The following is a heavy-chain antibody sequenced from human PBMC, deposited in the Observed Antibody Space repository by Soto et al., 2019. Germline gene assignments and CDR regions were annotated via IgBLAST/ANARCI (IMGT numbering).Heavy chain of an antibody. CDR2: ISYDGSNK. CDR3: ARDFGPEAGYCSGGSCYSAYYYFDC. J-gene: IGHJ4*02. CDR1: GFTFSNYA. D-gene: IGHD2-15*01. Sequence: GGSLRLSCAASGFTFSNYAMHWVRQAPGKGLEWVAVISYDGSNKYYADSVKGRFTISRDNSKNTLYLQMNSLRAEDTAGYYCARDFGPEAGYCSGGSCYSAYYYFDCWGQGTLVTVSS. V-gene: IGHV3-30-3*01.